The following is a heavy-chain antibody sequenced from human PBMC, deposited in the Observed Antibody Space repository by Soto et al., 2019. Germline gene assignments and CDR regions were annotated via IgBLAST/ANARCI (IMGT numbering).Heavy chain of an antibody. CDR2: IWYDGSNK. V-gene: IGHV3-33*01. J-gene: IGHJ6*02. CDR1: GFTFSSYG. D-gene: IGHD3-16*02. Sequence: GGSLRLSCAASGFTFSSYGMHWVRQAPGKGLEWVAVIWYDGSNKYYADSVKGRFTISRDNSKNTLYLQMNSLRAEDTAVYYCARGPYYVWGSYRLRDYYGMDVWGQGTTVTVSS. CDR3: ARGPYYVWGSYRLRDYYGMDV.